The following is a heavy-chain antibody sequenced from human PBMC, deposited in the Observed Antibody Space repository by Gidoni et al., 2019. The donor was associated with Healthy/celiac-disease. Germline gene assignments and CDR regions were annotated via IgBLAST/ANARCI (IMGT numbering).Heavy chain of an antibody. V-gene: IGHV1-24*01. CDR2: FDPEDGET. J-gene: IGHJ6*02. Sequence: QVQLVPSGAEVKKPWASVKVSCRVSGYTLHELSMHWVRQAPGKGLEWMGGFDPEDGETIYAQKFQGRVTMTEDTSTDTAYRELSSLRSEDTAVYYCATGSQWLLDYYYGMDVWGQGTTVTVSS. CDR3: ATGSQWLLDYYYGMDV. D-gene: IGHD5-12*01. CDR1: GYTLHELS.